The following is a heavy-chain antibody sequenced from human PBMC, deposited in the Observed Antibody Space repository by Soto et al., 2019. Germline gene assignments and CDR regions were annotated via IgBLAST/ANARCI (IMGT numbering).Heavy chain of an antibody. CDR1: GFTFDDYG. Sequence: EVQLVESGGGVVRPGGSLRLSCAASGFTFDDYGMSWVRQAPGKGLEWVSGINCDGGSTGYADSVKGRFTISRDNCKKSMYLQMNSLRAQDAALYYCARSSSCWEDAFDIWGQGTMVTVSS. D-gene: IGHD2-2*01. J-gene: IGHJ3*02. CDR2: INCDGGST. CDR3: ARSSSCWEDAFDI. V-gene: IGHV3-20*04.